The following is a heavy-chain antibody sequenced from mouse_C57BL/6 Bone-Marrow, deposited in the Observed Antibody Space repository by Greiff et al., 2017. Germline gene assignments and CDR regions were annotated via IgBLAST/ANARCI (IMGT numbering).Heavy chain of an antibody. D-gene: IGHD1-1*01. Sequence: EVKLQESVAELVRPGASVKLSCTASGFNIKNTYMHWVKQRPEQGLEWIGRIDPANGNTKYAPKFQGKATITADTSSNTAYLQLSSLTSEDTAIYYCARVFYGSSYEGYFDYWGQGTTLTVSS. V-gene: IGHV14-3*01. CDR3: ARVFYGSSYEGYFDY. J-gene: IGHJ2*01. CDR1: GFNIKNTY. CDR2: IDPANGNT.